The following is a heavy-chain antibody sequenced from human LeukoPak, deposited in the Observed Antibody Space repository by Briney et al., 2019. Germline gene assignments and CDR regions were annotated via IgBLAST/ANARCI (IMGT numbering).Heavy chain of an antibody. V-gene: IGHV1-2*02. D-gene: IGHD5-12*01. CDR3: AREAEAGDHDY. J-gene: IGHJ4*02. Sequence: ASVKVSCKSSGYTFTGHYMHWARQAPGQGLEWMGRIDPNRGGTDYAQKFQGRVTLTRDTSISTGYMELSSLRSDDTALYFCAREAEAGDHDYWGQGTLVTVSS. CDR1: GYTFTGHY. CDR2: IDPNRGGT.